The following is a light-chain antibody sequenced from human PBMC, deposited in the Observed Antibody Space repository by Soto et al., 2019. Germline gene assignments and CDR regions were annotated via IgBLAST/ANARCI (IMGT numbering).Light chain of an antibody. J-gene: IGKJ3*01. CDR2: GAS. CDR3: QQYNNWPFT. V-gene: IGKV3-15*01. Sequence: EIVMTQSPAPLSVSPGERATLSCRASQSVSSDLAWYQQKPGQAPRLLIYGASTRATGIPARFSGSGSGTEFTLTISSLQSEDSAVYYCQQYNNWPFTVGPGTKVDSK. CDR1: QSVSSD.